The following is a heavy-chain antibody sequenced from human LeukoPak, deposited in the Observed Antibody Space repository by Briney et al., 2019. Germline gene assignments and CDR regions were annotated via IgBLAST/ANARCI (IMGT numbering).Heavy chain of an antibody. CDR1: GYTFTSYG. CDR2: IGAYNGNT. CDR3: ARGDYVWGSYRPYYFDY. Sequence: GASVKVSCKASGYTFTSYGISWVRQAPGQGLEWMGWIGAYNGNTNYAQKLQGRVTMTTDTSTSTAYMELRSLRSDDTAVYYCARGDYVWGSYRPYYFDYWGQGTLVTVSS. V-gene: IGHV1-18*01. J-gene: IGHJ4*02. D-gene: IGHD3-16*02.